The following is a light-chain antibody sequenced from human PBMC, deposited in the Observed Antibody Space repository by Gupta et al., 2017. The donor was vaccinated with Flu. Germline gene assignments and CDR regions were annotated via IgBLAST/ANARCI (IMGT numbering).Light chain of an antibody. CDR2: GAS. J-gene: IGKJ2*01. CDR3: QHYIEQPLT. CDR1: QSVGSN. Sequence: GERATFSCRASQSVGSNLAWYQQKPVQAPRLLMFGASIRATGIPGSFSGSGSGTEFTLTISSLQSEDFGLYHCQHYIEQPLTFGQGTKLEIK. V-gene: IGKV3-15*01.